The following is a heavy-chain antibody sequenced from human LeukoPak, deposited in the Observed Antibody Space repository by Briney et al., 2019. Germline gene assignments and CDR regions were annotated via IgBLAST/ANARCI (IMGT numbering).Heavy chain of an antibody. V-gene: IGHV3-7*01. J-gene: IGHJ4*02. CDR3: ARLGEIPVFGVVTKSTSYFDY. D-gene: IGHD3-3*01. Sequence: GGSLRLSCAASGFTFTNYWMSWVRQAPGKGLELVANIKQDRSEKYYVDSVKGRFTISRDNAKNSLYLQMNSLRAEDTAVYYCARLGEIPVFGVVTKSTSYFDYWGQGTLVTVSS. CDR1: GFTFTNYW. CDR2: IKQDRSEK.